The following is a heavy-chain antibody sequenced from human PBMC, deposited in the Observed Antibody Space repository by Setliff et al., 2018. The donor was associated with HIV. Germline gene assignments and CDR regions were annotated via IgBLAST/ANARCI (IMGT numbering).Heavy chain of an antibody. J-gene: IGHJ6*03. V-gene: IGHV1-2*02. CDR1: GYTFTAYY. D-gene: IGHD3-16*01. Sequence: ASVKVSCKASGYTFTAYYLHWVRQAPGQGLEWMGWINPKSGGTNSALKFQGRVTMTRDTSISTAYMELSRLRSDDTAVYYCARDGGGPGDYYYYMDVWAKGTTVTVSS. CDR2: INPKSGGT. CDR3: ARDGGGPGDYYYYMDV.